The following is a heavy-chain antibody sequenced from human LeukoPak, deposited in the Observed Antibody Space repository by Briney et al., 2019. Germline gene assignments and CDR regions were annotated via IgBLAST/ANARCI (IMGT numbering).Heavy chain of an antibody. Sequence: SETLSLTCTVSGGSISSYYWSWIRQPPGKGLEWIGYIYYSGSTNYNPSLKSRVTISVDTSKNQFSLKLSSVTAADTAVYYCARDYYDSSAHNWFDPWGQGNLVTVSS. J-gene: IGHJ5*02. D-gene: IGHD3-22*01. V-gene: IGHV4-59*01. CDR2: IYYSGST. CDR1: GGSISSYY. CDR3: ARDYYDSSAHNWFDP.